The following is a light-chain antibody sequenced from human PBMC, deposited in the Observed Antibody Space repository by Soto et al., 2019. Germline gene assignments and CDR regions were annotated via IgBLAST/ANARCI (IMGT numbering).Light chain of an antibody. J-gene: IGKJ1*01. CDR3: QQYNSYSWT. CDR2: KAS. V-gene: IGKV1-5*03. CDR1: QSISSW. Sequence: STLSASVGDRVTITCRASQSISSWLAWYQQKPGKAPKLLIYKASSLESGVPSRFSGSGSGTEFTLTISSLQPDDFATYYCQQYNSYSWTFGQGTKMDIK.